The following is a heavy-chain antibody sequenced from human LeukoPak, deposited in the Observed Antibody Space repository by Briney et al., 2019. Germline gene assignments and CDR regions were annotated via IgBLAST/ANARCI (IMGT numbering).Heavy chain of an antibody. D-gene: IGHD4-17*01. J-gene: IGHJ4*02. CDR2: ISGGGGST. V-gene: IGHV3-23*01. CDR1: GFTFSSYA. Sequence: PGGSLRLSCAASGFTFSSYAMSWVRQAPGKGLEWVSAISGGGGSTYYADSVKGRFTISRDNSKNTLYLQMNTLRAEDTAVYYCAKEESYGDEVDYWGQGTLVTVSS. CDR3: AKEESYGDEVDY.